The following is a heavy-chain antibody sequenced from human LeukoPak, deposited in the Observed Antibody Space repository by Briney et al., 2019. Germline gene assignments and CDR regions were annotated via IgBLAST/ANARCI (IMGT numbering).Heavy chain of an antibody. J-gene: IGHJ6*02. CDR2: MNPNSGNT. CDR3: ARGRGTTRYYYYYYGMDV. CDR1: GYTFSSYD. Sequence: ASVKVSCKASGYTFSSYDINWVRQATGQGLEWMGWMNPNSGNTGYAQKFQGRVTMTRNTSISTAYMELSSLRSEDTAIYCCARGRGTTRYYYYYYGMDVWGQGTTVTVSS. D-gene: IGHD1-1*01. V-gene: IGHV1-8*01.